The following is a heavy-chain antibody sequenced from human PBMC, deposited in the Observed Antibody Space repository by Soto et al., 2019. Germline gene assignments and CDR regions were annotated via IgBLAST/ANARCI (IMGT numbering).Heavy chain of an antibody. Sequence: VELVQSGSEVKKPGSSVKVSCKTSGGPFTSFDVNWVRQAPGQGLEWMGVIIPIFERTNYAQKFQGRVTITADMATTTAYMELGSLRSDDTAVYFCAVGLSGSYYQNGMDVWGLGTTVIVS. V-gene: IGHV1-69*06. J-gene: IGHJ6*02. CDR3: AVGLSGSYYQNGMDV. D-gene: IGHD1-26*01. CDR2: IIPIFERT. CDR1: GGPFTSFD.